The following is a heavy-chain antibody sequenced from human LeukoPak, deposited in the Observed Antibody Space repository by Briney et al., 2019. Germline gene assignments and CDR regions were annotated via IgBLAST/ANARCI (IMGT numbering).Heavy chain of an antibody. J-gene: IGHJ5*02. Sequence: PSETLPLTCAVYGGSFSGYYWSWIRQPPGKGLEWIGEINHSGSTNYNPSLKSRVTISVDTSKNQFSLKLSSVTAADTAVYYCARAPRASSSPRRWFDPWGQGTLVTVSS. D-gene: IGHD6-13*01. CDR2: INHSGST. CDR1: GGSFSGYY. CDR3: ARAPRASSSPRRWFDP. V-gene: IGHV4-34*01.